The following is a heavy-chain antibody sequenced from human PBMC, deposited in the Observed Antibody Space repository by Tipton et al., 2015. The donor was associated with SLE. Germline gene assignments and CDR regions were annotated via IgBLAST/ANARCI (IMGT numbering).Heavy chain of an antibody. CDR1: SGSMRGHY. V-gene: IGHV4-59*08. CDR2: TYYNGNT. CDR3: ARHDTNYGRNWFDP. Sequence: TLSLTCTVSSGSMRGHYWSWMRQPPGKGLEWIGYTYYNGNTNSNPSLKSRVTMSVDTSKNHFSLKLSSVTAADTAVYYCARHDTNYGRNWFDPWGQGTLVTVSS. D-gene: IGHD2-8*01. J-gene: IGHJ5*02.